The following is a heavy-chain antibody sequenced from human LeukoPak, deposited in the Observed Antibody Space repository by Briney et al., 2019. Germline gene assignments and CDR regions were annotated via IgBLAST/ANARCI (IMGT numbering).Heavy chain of an antibody. CDR3: ARHGGTVCTGDCYVFDY. J-gene: IGHJ4*02. CDR2: IYYSGTT. Sequence: PSETLSLTCTVSGGSVSSSNYYWAWIRQPPGKGLEWIGSIYYSGTTYYNPSLESRLTMSVDTSKSQFSLKLSSVTAADTAVYFCARHGGTVCTGDCYVFDYWGQGSLVTVSS. CDR1: GGSVSSSNYY. D-gene: IGHD2-21*02. V-gene: IGHV4-39*01.